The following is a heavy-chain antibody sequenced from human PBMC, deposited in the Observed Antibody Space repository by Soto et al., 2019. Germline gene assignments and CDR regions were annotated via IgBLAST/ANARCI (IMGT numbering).Heavy chain of an antibody. V-gene: IGHV3-33*01. D-gene: IGHD2-15*01. J-gene: IGHJ5*02. CDR2: IWYDGSNK. Sequence: GGSLRLSCAASGFTFSSYGMHWVRQAPGKGLEWVAVIWYDGSNKYYADSVKGRFTISRDNSKNTLYLQMNSLRAEDTAVYYCARDIVGLRVANHLPLFDPWGQGTLVTVSS. CDR1: GFTFSSYG. CDR3: ARDIVGLRVANHLPLFDP.